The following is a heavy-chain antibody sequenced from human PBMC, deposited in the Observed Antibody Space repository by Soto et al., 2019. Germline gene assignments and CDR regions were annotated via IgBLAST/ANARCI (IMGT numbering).Heavy chain of an antibody. CDR3: AKDFSAAVAGIHY. CDR1: GFTFSSYG. Sequence: GGSLRLSCAASGFTFSSYGMHWVRQAPGKGLEWVAVISYDGSNKYYADSVKGRFTISRDNSKNTLYLQMNSLRAEDTAVYYCAKDFSAAVAGIHYWGQGTLVTVSS. V-gene: IGHV3-30*18. D-gene: IGHD6-19*01. CDR2: ISYDGSNK. J-gene: IGHJ4*02.